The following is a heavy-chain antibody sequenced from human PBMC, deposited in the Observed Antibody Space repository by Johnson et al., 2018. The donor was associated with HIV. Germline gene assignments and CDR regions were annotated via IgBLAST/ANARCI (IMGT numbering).Heavy chain of an antibody. J-gene: IGHJ3*02. D-gene: IGHD5-12*01. V-gene: IGHV3-74*02. CDR1: GFTFSNYW. CDR3: ARVGVSGYDLAAFDI. Sequence: VQLVESGGGLVQPGGSLRLSCGASGFTFSNYWMQWVRQAPGKGLVWVSRINGDGSRSTYADSVKGRFTISRDNSKNTLFLHMNSLRTEDTAIYYCARVGVSGYDLAAFDIWGRGTMVTVSS. CDR2: INGDGSRS.